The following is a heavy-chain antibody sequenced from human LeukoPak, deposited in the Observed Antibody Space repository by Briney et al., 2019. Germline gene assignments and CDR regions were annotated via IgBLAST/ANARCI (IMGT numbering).Heavy chain of an antibody. Sequence: GGSLRLSCSAAACSFSTYWMSWFRQAPGKGLEWVANIKEDGSDKNYVDSVKGRFTIARDNAKNYVYLQMKSLTAEDTAVYYCARDRGFDNFDYWGQGTLVTVSS. CDR2: IKEDGSDK. J-gene: IGHJ4*02. CDR1: ACSFSTYW. D-gene: IGHD3-9*01. CDR3: ARDRGFDNFDY. V-gene: IGHV3-7*01.